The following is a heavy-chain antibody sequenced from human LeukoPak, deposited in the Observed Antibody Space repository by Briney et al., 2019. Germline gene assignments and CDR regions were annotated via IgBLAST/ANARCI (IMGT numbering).Heavy chain of an antibody. CDR3: ARGGDYYDSTPFDY. V-gene: IGHV1-2*02. Sequence: ASVKVSCKASGYTFTGYYMHWVRQAPGQGLEWMGWINPNSGGTNYAQKFQGRVTMTRDTSISTAYMELSSLRSDDTAVYYCARGGDYYDSTPFDYWGQGTLVTVSS. CDR1: GYTFTGYY. J-gene: IGHJ4*02. CDR2: INPNSGGT. D-gene: IGHD3-22*01.